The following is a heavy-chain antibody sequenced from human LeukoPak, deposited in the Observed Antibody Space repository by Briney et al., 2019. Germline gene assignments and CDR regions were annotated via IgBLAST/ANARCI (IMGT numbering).Heavy chain of an antibody. D-gene: IGHD4-23*01. CDR2: MNPNSGNT. Sequence: ASVKVSCKASGYTFTSHYMHWVRQATGQGLEWMGWMNPNSGNTGFAQKFQGRVTMTRNSSISTAYMELSSLRSEDTAVYYCARAGNSYYYYYMDVWGKGTTVTISS. CDR3: ARAGNSYYYYYMDV. V-gene: IGHV1-8*02. J-gene: IGHJ6*03. CDR1: GYTFTSHY.